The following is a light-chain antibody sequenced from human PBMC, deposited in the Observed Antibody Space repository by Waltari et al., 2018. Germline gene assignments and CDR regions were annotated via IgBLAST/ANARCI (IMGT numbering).Light chain of an antibody. CDR2: WAS. Sequence: DIVMTQSPDSLAVSLGERATINCKSSQSVLYSSNNKNYVAWYQQKPGQPPKLLVDWASTRESGVPDRFSASVSGTDFTLTISSLQAEDVAVYYCQQFYTTPMTFGQGTRLEIK. V-gene: IGKV4-1*01. J-gene: IGKJ5*01. CDR1: QSVLYSSNNKNY. CDR3: QQFYTTPMT.